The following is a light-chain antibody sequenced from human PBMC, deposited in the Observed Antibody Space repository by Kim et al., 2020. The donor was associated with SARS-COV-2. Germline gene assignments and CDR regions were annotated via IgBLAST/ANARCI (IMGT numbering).Light chain of an antibody. CDR3: QQSFSAPWT. CDR2: DAS. Sequence: IQMTQSPSSLSASVRDRVTIPCRASQSISTYLNWYQQKPGKAPKLLIYDASRLQSGVPSRFSGSGSGTEFTLIVSSLQPEDFATYFCQQSFSAPWTFGQGTKVDIK. J-gene: IGKJ1*01. V-gene: IGKV1-39*01. CDR1: QSISTY.